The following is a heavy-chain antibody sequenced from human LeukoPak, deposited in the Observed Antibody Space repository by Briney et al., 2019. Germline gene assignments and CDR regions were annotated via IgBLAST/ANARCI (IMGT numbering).Heavy chain of an antibody. J-gene: IGHJ2*01. CDR1: GFTFDSCL. CDR3: AKPVGTNWYFDV. CDR2: ISGSDYTT. Sequence: PGGSLRLSCAASGFTFDSCLMSWVRQAPGKGLEWVSTISGSDYTTYYADSVKGRFTISRDNSKNTLYLQMNSLRAEDTAIYFCAKPVGTNWYFDVWGRGTLVTVSS. D-gene: IGHD2-8*01. V-gene: IGHV3-23*01.